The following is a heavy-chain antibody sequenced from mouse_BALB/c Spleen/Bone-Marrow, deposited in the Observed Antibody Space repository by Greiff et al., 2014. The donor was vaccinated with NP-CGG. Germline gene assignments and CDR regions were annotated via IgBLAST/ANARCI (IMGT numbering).Heavy chain of an antibody. CDR2: ISSGGST. V-gene: IGHV5-6-5*01. J-gene: IGHJ4*01. CDR1: GFTFSSYA. CDR3: ARGGGYYYAMDY. Sequence: VQLKESGGGLVKPGGSLKLSCAASGFTFSSYAMSWVRQTPEKRLEWVASISSGGSTYYPDSVKGRFTISRDNARNILYPQMSSLRSEDTAMYYCARGGGYYYAMDYWGQGTSVTVSS.